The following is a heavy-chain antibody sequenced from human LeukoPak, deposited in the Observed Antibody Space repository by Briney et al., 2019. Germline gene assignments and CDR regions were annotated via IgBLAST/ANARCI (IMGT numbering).Heavy chain of an antibody. D-gene: IGHD2-2*02. CDR3: ARDLGYCSSTSCYKNDDAFDI. CDR2: IYYSGST. CDR1: GGSISSGGYY. V-gene: IGHV4-31*03. Sequence: SETLSLTCTVSGGSISSGGYYWSWLRQHPGKGLEWIGYIYYSGSTYYNPSLKSRVTISVDTSKNQFSLKLSSVTAADTAVYYCARDLGYCSSTSCYKNDDAFDIWGQGTMVTVSS. J-gene: IGHJ3*02.